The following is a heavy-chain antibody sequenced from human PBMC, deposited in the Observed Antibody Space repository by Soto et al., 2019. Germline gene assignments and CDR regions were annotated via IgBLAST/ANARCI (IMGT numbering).Heavy chain of an antibody. CDR1: GFTFSKYG. CDR3: ARVGYYYGSGSYDY. Sequence: LRLSCSASGFTFSKYGMHWVRQAPGKGLEWVALIWNDGIRKVYVDSVKGRFTISRGNSKNTLYLQMNSLRAEDTAVYYCARVGYYYGSGSYDYWGQGTLVTVSS. J-gene: IGHJ4*02. V-gene: IGHV3-30*02. D-gene: IGHD3-10*01. CDR2: IWNDGIRK.